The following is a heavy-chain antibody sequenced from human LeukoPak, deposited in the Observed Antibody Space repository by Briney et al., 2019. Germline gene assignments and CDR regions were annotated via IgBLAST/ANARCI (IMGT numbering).Heavy chain of an antibody. V-gene: IGHV1-2*02. D-gene: IGHD3-10*01. CDR2: INPNSGGT. Sequence: ASVKVSCKASGYTFTDYYMHWVRQAPGQGLEWMGWINPNSGGTNYAQKFQGRVTMTRDTSIRTAYMQFYSLRSDDTAVYYCARDGSVESGHYYFDFWGQGTLVTVSS. CDR3: ARDGSVESGHYYFDF. J-gene: IGHJ4*02. CDR1: GYTFTDYY.